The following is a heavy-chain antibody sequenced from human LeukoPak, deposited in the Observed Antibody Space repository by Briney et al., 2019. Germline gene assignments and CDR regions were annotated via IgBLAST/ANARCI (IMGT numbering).Heavy chain of an antibody. V-gene: IGHV3-73*01. Sequence: GGSLRLSCAASGFTFSGSAMHWVRQASGKGLELVGRIKSKANSYATAYAASVRGRFTISRDDSKNTAYLQMNSLKTEDTAVYYCAIVFAGVGAFDIWGHGTMVTVSS. CDR2: IKSKANSYAT. J-gene: IGHJ3*02. CDR1: GFTFSGSA. CDR3: AIVFAGVGAFDI. D-gene: IGHD3-3*01.